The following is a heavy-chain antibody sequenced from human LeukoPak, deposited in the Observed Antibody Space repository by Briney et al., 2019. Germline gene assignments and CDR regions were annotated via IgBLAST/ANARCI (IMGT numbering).Heavy chain of an antibody. CDR2: IGTAGNT. V-gene: IGHV3-13*01. CDR1: GFTFTNYD. CDR3: ASSPAYSSSWYAIDN. Sequence: GSLRLSCAASGFTFTNYDMHWARQAAGKGLEWVSAIGTAGNTYYPGSVKGRFTISRENAKNSLYLQMNSLSAGDTAVYYCASSPAYSSSWYAIDNWGQGTLVTVSS. D-gene: IGHD6-13*01. J-gene: IGHJ4*02.